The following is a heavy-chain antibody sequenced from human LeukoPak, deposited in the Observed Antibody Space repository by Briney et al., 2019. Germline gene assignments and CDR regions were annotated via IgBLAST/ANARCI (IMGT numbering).Heavy chain of an antibody. CDR3: VKDLFFYYGVVV. CDR2: IHHDGSGT. Sequence: GGSLRLSCSASGFSFGAYSMHWVRQTPGKGLEFVSAIHHDGSGTFYADSVKGRFTISRDNPKNTLSLPMDGLRAEDTAIYYCVKDLFFYYGVVVWGQGTTVTVSS. D-gene: IGHD3-3*01. V-gene: IGHV3-64D*06. J-gene: IGHJ6*02. CDR1: GFSFGAYS.